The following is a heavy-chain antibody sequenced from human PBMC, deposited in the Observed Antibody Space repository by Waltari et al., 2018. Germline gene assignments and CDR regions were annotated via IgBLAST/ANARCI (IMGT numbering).Heavy chain of an antibody. CDR2: INDNSEKI. V-gene: IGHV3-9*01. D-gene: IGHD1-1*01. CDR1: GCNFDDYT. J-gene: IGHJ4*02. CDR3: AKDKGNWYGEDY. Sequence: EVHLVESGGDLVQPGRSLRLSCAGPGCNFDDYTLNWVRQAPGKGLEWVSGINDNSEKIAYADSVRGRFTISRDNAKNLLFLQMNNLKTEDTAFYYCAKDKGNWYGEDYWGQGTLVTVSS.